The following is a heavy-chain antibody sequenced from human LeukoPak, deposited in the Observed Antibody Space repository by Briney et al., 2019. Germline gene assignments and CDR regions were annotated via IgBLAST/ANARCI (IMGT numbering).Heavy chain of an antibody. Sequence: SETLSLTCTVSGGSISSYYWSWIRQPPGKGLEWIGYIYYSGSTNYNPSLKSRVTISVDTSKNQFSLKLSSVTAADTAVYYCARSPSSRAEMATILNAFDIWGQGTMVTVSS. D-gene: IGHD5-24*01. CDR2: IYYSGST. CDR1: GGSISSYY. V-gene: IGHV4-59*01. CDR3: ARSPSSRAEMATILNAFDI. J-gene: IGHJ3*02.